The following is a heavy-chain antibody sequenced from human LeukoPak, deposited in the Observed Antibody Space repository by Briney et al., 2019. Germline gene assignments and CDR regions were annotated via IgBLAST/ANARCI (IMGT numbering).Heavy chain of an antibody. CDR1: GGSISSSSYY. D-gene: IGHD4-11*01. CDR3: ARHVVDYSNDPSSFDY. CDR2: IYYSGST. Sequence: SEALSLTCTVSGGSISSSSYYWGWIRQPPGKGLEWIGSIYYSGSTYHNPSLKSRVTISVDTSKNQFSLKLSSVTAADTAVYYCARHVVDYSNDPSSFDYWGQGTLVTVSS. J-gene: IGHJ4*02. V-gene: IGHV4-39*01.